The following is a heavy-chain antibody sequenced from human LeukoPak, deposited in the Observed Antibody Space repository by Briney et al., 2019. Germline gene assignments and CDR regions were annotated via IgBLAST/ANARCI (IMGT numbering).Heavy chain of an antibody. V-gene: IGHV3-48*03. D-gene: IGHD6-19*01. CDR3: ARAHPYSSGWYRYFDY. CDR1: GFTFSSYE. J-gene: IGHJ4*02. Sequence: QTGGSLRLSCAASGFTFSSYEMNWVRQAPGKGLEWVSYISSSGSTIYYADSVKGRFTISRDNAKNSLYLQMNSLRAEDTAVYYCARAHPYSSGWYRYFDYWGQGTLATVSS. CDR2: ISSSGSTI.